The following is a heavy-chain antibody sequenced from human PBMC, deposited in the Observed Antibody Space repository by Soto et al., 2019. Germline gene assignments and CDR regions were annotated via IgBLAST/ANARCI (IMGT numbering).Heavy chain of an antibody. Sequence: GGSLRLSCAASGLTFSSYAMSWVRQAPGKGLEWVSTISGSGGTTYYTDSVKGRFTISRDNSKNTLYLQMNSLRAEDRAVYYCARLVVPAATYFYYGMDVWGQGTTVTVSS. CDR1: GLTFSSYA. J-gene: IGHJ6*02. CDR2: ISGSGGTT. V-gene: IGHV3-23*01. D-gene: IGHD2-2*01. CDR3: ARLVVPAATYFYYGMDV.